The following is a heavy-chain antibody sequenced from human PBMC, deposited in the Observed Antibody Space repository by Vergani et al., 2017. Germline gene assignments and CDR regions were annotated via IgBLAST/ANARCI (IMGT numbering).Heavy chain of an antibody. J-gene: IGHJ6*03. Sequence: QVQLQESGPGLVKPSQTLSLTCTVSGGSISSGSYYWSWIRQPAGKGLEWIGRIYTSGSTNYNPSLKSRVTISVDTSKNQFSLKLSSVTAADTAVYYCARDAPDIVVVPAARERPYYYYYMDVWGKGTTVTVSS. CDR1: GGSISSGSYY. D-gene: IGHD2-2*01. CDR3: ARDAPDIVVVPAARERPYYYYYMDV. V-gene: IGHV4-61*02. CDR2: IYTSGST.